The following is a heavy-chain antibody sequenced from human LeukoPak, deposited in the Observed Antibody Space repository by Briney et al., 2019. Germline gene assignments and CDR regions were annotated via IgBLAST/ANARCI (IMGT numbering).Heavy chain of an antibody. CDR3: AKSTYGSGSYYRDY. CDR2: ISGSGGST. J-gene: IGHJ4*02. D-gene: IGHD3-10*01. Sequence: AGGSLRLSCAASGFTFSSYAMSWVRQAPGKGLEWVSAISGSGGSTYYADSVKGRFTISRDNSKNTLYLQMNSLRAEDTAVYYCAKSTYGSGSYYRDYWGQGTLVTVSS. V-gene: IGHV3-23*01. CDR1: GFTFSSYA.